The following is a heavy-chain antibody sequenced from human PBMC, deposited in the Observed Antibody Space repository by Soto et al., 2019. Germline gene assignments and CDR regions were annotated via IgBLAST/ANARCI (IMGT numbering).Heavy chain of an antibody. CDR1: GFTFSSSA. CDR2: IVVGSGKT. D-gene: IGHD2-15*01. V-gene: IGHV1-58*01. CDR3: AGRYCSGGSCYNYYGMDV. Sequence: GASVKVSCKASGFTFSSSAVQWVRQARGQRLEWIGWIVVGSGKTNYAQKFQERVTITRDTSTSTAYMELSSLRSEDTAVYYCAGRYCSGGSCYNYYGMDVWGQGTTVTVSS. J-gene: IGHJ6*02.